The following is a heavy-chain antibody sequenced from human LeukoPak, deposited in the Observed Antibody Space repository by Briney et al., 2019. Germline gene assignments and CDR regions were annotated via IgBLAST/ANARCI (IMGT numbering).Heavy chain of an antibody. CDR3: ARRAPGYCITTSCPDTYYYYYYMDV. J-gene: IGHJ6*03. CDR1: GFAFSSSW. Sequence: GGSLRLSCAASGFAFSSSWMSWVRQAPGKGLEWVANIKQDGSETYYVDSLKGRFTVSRDNAKNSVYLQTNNLRAEDTAVYYCARRAPGYCITTSCPDTYYYYYYMDVWGKGTTVTVSS. V-gene: IGHV3-7*01. CDR2: IKQDGSET. D-gene: IGHD2-2*01.